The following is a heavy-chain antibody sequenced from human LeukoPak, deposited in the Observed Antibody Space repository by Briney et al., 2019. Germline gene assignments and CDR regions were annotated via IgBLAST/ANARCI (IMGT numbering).Heavy chain of an antibody. CDR3: AKRPLETYHVPATALPFDY. CDR1: GFTFSSYS. CDR2: ISSSATYT. V-gene: IGHV3-23*01. D-gene: IGHD2-2*01. Sequence: GGSLRLSCAASGFTFSSYSMNWVRQAPGKGLEWVAGISSSATYTYYADSVKGRFTISRDNSKNTLYLQMNSLRAEDTPIYYCAKRPLETYHVPATALPFDYWGQGTLVTVSS. J-gene: IGHJ4*02.